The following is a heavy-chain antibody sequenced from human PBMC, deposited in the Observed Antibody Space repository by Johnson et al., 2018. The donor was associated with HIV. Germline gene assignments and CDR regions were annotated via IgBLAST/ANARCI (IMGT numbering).Heavy chain of an antibody. Sequence: VQLVESGGGLVKPGGSLRLSCAASGFTFSDYYMSWIRQAPGKGLEWVSYISSSGSTIYYADSVKGRFTISRDNSKNTLYLQMNSLRAEDTAVYYCANRGHLAWPETYAFDIWGQGTMVTVSS. V-gene: IGHV3-11*04. CDR2: ISSSGSTI. CDR3: ANRGHLAWPETYAFDI. D-gene: IGHD1-14*01. CDR1: GFTFSDYY. J-gene: IGHJ3*02.